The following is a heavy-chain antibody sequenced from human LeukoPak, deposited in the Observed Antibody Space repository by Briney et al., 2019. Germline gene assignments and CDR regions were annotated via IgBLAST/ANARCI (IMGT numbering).Heavy chain of an antibody. CDR3: ARGGGLDV. J-gene: IGHJ6*02. V-gene: IGHV3-7*03. D-gene: IGHD3-16*01. Sequence: GGSLRLSCAASGFTFSSYWMNWGRQAPGKGLEWVASINHNGNVNYYVDSVKGRFTISRDNAKNSLYLQMSNLRAEDTAVYFCARGGGLDVWGQGATVTVSS. CDR2: INHNGNVN. CDR1: GFTFSSYW.